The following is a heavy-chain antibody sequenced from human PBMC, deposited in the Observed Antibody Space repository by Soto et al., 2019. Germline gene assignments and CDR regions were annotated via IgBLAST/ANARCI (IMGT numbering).Heavy chain of an antibody. V-gene: IGHV3-23*01. CDR2: ISGSGGST. CDR3: AKGSYGSGSLYGMDV. D-gene: IGHD3-10*01. Sequence: HPGGSLRLSCAASGFTFSSYAMSWVRQAPGKGLEWVSVISGSGGSTYYADSVKGRFTISRDNSKNTLYLQMNSLRAEDTAVYYCAKGSYGSGSLYGMDVWGQGTTVTVSS. J-gene: IGHJ6*02. CDR1: GFTFSSYA.